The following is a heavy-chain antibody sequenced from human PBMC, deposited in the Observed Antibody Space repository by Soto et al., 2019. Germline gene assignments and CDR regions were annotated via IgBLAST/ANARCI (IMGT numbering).Heavy chain of an antibody. CDR3: ARNSYGMDV. Sequence: SETLSVTCTVSSGSISTYDWSWIRQPPWKGLEWIGYIYYTGSTNYNPSLKSRVAISIDTSKNQFSLKLSSVTAADTAVYYCARNSYGMDVWGQGTTVTVSS. CDR1: SGSISTYD. J-gene: IGHJ6*02. CDR2: IYYTGST. V-gene: IGHV4-59*01.